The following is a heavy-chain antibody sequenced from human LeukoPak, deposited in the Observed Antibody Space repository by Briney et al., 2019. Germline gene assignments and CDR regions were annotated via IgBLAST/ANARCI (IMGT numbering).Heavy chain of an antibody. CDR2: SSSSGSHI. CDR3: ARDNVQAGSPKF. Sequence: GGSLRLSCAASGFTFHNYSMNWVRQAPGKGLEWVSSSSSSGSHIYYADSLKGRFTISRDNAKNSLFLQMSSLRGEDTAVYYCARDNVQAGSPKFWGQGTLVTVSS. D-gene: IGHD3-10*01. CDR1: GFTFHNYS. V-gene: IGHV3-21*01. J-gene: IGHJ4*02.